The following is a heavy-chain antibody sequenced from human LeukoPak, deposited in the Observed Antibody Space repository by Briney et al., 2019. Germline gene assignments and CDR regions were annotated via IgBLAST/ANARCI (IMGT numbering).Heavy chain of an antibody. D-gene: IGHD3-10*01. CDR1: GGSISSGNW. J-gene: IGHJ5*02. CDR3: ARHLRVTAGFDP. CDR2: IYYSGST. V-gene: IGHV4-39*01. Sequence: PSETLSLTCAVSGGSISSGNWWSWVRQPPGKGLEWIGSIYYSGSTYYNPSLKSRVTISVDTSKNQFSLKLSSVTAADTAVYYCARHLRVTAGFDPWGQGTLVTVSS.